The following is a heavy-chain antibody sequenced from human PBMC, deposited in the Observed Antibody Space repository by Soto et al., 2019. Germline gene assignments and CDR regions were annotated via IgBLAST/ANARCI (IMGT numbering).Heavy chain of an antibody. CDR2: MNWNGGST. CDR1: GFTFDDYD. V-gene: IGHV3-20*04. J-gene: IGHJ3*02. D-gene: IGHD3-10*01. Sequence: EVQLMESGGGVVRPGGSLRLSCAASGFTFDDYDMSWVRQTPAKGLEWVSGMNWNGGSTTYADSVKGRFTISRDNAKNSLYLQMNSLRAEDTALYYCVREYYGSGSYHSAFDIWDQGTMVTVSS. CDR3: VREYYGSGSYHSAFDI.